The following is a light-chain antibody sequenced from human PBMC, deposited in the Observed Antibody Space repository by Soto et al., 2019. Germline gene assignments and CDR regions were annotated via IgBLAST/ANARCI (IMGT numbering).Light chain of an antibody. J-gene: IGLJ1*01. V-gene: IGLV2-14*01. CDR1: SSDVGGNDY. Sequence: QSVLTQPASVSGSPGQSVTISCTGASSDVGGNDYVSWYQQHPGKAPKLILYEVNNRPSGVSNHFSGSKYGNTASLIISGLQADDEADYYCSSYSTPSTLVFGSGTKLTVL. CDR3: SSYSTPSTLV. CDR2: EVN.